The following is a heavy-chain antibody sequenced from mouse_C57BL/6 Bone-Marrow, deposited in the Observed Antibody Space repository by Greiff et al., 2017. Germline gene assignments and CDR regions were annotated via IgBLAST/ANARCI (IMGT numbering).Heavy chain of an antibody. CDR3: ARLDSSGAFAY. J-gene: IGHJ3*01. V-gene: IGHV5-6*01. CDR1: GFTFSSYG. D-gene: IGHD3-2*02. Sequence: EVQLVESGGDLVKPGGSLKLSCAASGFTFSSYGMSWVRQTPDKRLEWVATISSGGSYTYYPDSVKGRFTISRDNAKNTLYLQMSSLKSEDTALYYCARLDSSGAFAYWGQGTLVTVSA. CDR2: ISSGGSYT.